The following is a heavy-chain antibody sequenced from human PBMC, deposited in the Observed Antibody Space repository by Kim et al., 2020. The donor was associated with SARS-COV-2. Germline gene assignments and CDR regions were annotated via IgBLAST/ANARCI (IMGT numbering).Heavy chain of an antibody. CDR2: ITNDGNNR. Sequence: GGSLRLSCAASGITFSVYCIHWVRQAPGKGLEWVAVITNDGNNRYYADSVKGRFTISRDNFKNTMYLQMNSLRDEDTAVYYCAKDRSADYFYGMDVWGQGTTVIVS. J-gene: IGHJ6*02. CDR1: GITFSVYC. CDR3: AKDRSADYFYGMDV. D-gene: IGHD6-25*01. V-gene: IGHV3-30*18.